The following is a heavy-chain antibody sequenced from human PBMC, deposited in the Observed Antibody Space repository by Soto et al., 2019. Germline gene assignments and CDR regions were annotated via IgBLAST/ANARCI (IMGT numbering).Heavy chain of an antibody. D-gene: IGHD5-12*01. CDR1: GYTFTTYD. CDR2: MNTDSGNT. V-gene: IGHV1-8*01. CDR3: ARKWIPSH. J-gene: IGHJ4*02. Sequence: GASVKVSCKASGYTFTTYDISWVRQATGQGLEWMGWMNTDSGNTGYAQKFQGRVTMTRNTSISTAYMELKNLRSEDTAVYYCARKWIPSHWGQGTLVTVSS.